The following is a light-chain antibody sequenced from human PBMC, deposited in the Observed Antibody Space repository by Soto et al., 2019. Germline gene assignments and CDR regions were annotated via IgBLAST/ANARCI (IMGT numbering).Light chain of an antibody. J-gene: IGKJ5*01. Sequence: EIVLTHSPGTLSLSPGERATLSCRASQSVSSSNLAWYQHKPGQAPRLLIYGASTRATGVPARFSGSGSGTDFTLTISSLETDDFAVYYCQQRSNWRITFGLGTRLEIK. V-gene: IGKV3D-20*02. CDR1: QSVSSSN. CDR3: QQRSNWRIT. CDR2: GAS.